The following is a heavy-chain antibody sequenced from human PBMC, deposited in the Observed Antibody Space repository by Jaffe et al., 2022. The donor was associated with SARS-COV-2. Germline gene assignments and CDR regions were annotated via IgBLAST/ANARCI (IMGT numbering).Heavy chain of an antibody. CDR3: ARDDDPSGIGSFEY. J-gene: IGHJ4*02. CDR2: INNSGNT. CDR1: GGSINSGNYF. V-gene: IGHV4-31*03. D-gene: IGHD3-10*01. Sequence: QVQLRESGPGLVKPSQTLSLTCTVSGGSINSGNYFWNWIRQHPGKGLEWIGFINNSGNTRYNPSLNGRVAVAVDTSKNQFSLKLTSVTAADTAVYYCARDDDPSGIGSFEYWGQGILVTVSS.